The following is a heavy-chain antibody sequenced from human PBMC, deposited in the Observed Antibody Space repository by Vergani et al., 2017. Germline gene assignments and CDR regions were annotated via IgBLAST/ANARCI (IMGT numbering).Heavy chain of an antibody. CDR1: GFTFSSYA. CDR3: AKGFTKGAWFDD. V-gene: IGHV3-23*03. D-gene: IGHD3-10*01. CDR2: IYSGGSST. J-gene: IGHJ4*02. Sequence: EVQLLESGGGLVQPGGSLRLSCAASGFTFSSYAMSWVRQAPGKGLEWVSVIYSGGSSTYYADSVKGRFTISRDNSKNTLYLQMNSLRAEDTAVYYCAKGFTKGAWFDDWGQGTLVTVSS.